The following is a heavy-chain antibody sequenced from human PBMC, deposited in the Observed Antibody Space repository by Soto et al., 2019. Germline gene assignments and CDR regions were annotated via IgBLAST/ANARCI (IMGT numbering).Heavy chain of an antibody. D-gene: IGHD3-3*01. CDR1: GGTFSSYA. CDR2: IIPIFGTA. CDR3: ASGSITIFGVVITNFDY. Sequence: SVKVSCKASGGTFSSYAISWVRQAPGQGLEWMGGIIPIFGTANYAQKFQGRVTITADESTSTAYMELSSLRSEDTAVYYCASGSITIFGVVITNFDYWGQGTLVTVSS. J-gene: IGHJ4*02. V-gene: IGHV1-69*13.